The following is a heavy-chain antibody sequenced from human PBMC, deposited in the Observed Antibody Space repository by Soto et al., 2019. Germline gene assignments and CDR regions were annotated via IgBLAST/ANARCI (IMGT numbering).Heavy chain of an antibody. CDR2: IYYSGST. D-gene: IGHD2-2*02. J-gene: IGHJ5*02. CDR3: ARDLGYCSSTSCYTGSWFDP. V-gene: IGHV4-31*03. CDR1: GGSISSGGYY. Sequence: KTSETLSLTCTVSGGSISSGGYYWSWIRQHPGKGLEWIGYIYYSGSTYYNPSLKSRVTISVDTSKNQFSLKLSSVTAADTAVYYCARDLGYCSSTSCYTGSWFDPWGQGTLVTVSS.